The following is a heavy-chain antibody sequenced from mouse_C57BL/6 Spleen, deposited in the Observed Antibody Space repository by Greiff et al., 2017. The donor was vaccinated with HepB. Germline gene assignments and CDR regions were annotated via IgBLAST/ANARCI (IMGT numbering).Heavy chain of an antibody. J-gene: IGHJ1*03. D-gene: IGHD1-1*01. V-gene: IGHV14-4*01. CDR3: TTHYYGSSYWYFDV. Sequence: VQLQQSGAELVRPGASVKLSCTASGFNIKDDYMHWVKQRPEQGLEWIGWIDPENGDTEYASKFQGKATITADTSSNTAYLQLSSLTSEDTAVYYCTTHYYGSSYWYFDVWGTGTTVPVSS. CDR1: GFNIKDDY. CDR2: IDPENGDT.